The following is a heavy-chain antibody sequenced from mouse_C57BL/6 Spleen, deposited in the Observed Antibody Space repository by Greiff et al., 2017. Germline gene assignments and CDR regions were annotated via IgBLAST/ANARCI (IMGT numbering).Heavy chain of an antibody. V-gene: IGHV1-55*01. CDR1: GYTFTSYW. J-gene: IGHJ3*01. CDR2: IYPGSGST. CDR3: ARPLYYDYGAAWFAY. D-gene: IGHD2-4*01. Sequence: VQLQQSGAELVKPGASVKMSCKASGYTFTSYWITWVKQRPGQGLEWIGDIYPGSGSTNYNEKFKSKATLTVDTSSSTAYMQLSSLTSEDSAVYYCARPLYYDYGAAWFAYWGQGTLVTVSA.